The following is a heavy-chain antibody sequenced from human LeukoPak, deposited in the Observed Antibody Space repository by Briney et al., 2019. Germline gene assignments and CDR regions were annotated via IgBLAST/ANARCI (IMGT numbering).Heavy chain of an antibody. V-gene: IGHV3-11*01. J-gene: IGHJ6*02. Sequence: GGSLRLSCAASGFTFSDYYMSWIRQAPGQGMEWVSYISSSGSTIYYADSVKGRFTISRDNAKNSLYLQMNSLRAEDTAVYYCARDVPQAYAPDLWFGDHQPGYYGMDVWGQGTTVTVSS. CDR3: ARDVPQAYAPDLWFGDHQPGYYGMDV. CDR1: GFTFSDYY. CDR2: ISSSGSTI. D-gene: IGHD3-10*01.